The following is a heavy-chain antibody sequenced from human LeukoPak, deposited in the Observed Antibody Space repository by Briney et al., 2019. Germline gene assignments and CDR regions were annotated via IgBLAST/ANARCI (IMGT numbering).Heavy chain of an antibody. D-gene: IGHD2-15*01. V-gene: IGHV1-2*02. J-gene: IGHJ4*02. Sequence: ASVKVSCKASGYTFTVYYMHWVRQAPGQELEWMGWINPNSGGTNYAQKFQGRVTMTRDTSISTAYMELSRLRSDDTAVYYCARRRRHCSGGSCLGSYFDYWGQGTLVTVSS. CDR2: INPNSGGT. CDR3: ARRRRHCSGGSCLGSYFDY. CDR1: GYTFTVYY.